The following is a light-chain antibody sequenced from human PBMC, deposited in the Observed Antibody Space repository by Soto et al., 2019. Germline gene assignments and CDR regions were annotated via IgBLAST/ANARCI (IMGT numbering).Light chain of an antibody. J-gene: IGLJ1*01. V-gene: IGLV2-8*01. CDR3: SSYAGSNKSV. CDR1: SSDVGGYNY. Sequence: QSVLTQPPSASGSPGQSVTISCTGTSSDVGGYNYVSWYQQHPGKAPKLMIYEVSKRPSGVPDRFSGSKSGNTASLTGSGLQPEDEADYYCSSYAGSNKSVFGTGTKLT. CDR2: EVS.